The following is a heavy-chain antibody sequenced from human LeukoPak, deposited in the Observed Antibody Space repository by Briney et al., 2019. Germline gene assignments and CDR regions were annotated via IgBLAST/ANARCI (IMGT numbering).Heavy chain of an antibody. D-gene: IGHD3-3*01. Sequence: GGSLRLSCSASGFTFSYYGLSWVRQAPGKGLEWVSGFGHNGDITYSDSVKGRFTISRDNSKNTLFLQMNSLRADDTAVYFCAKQAGWGAYFSFLPFDFWGRGTLVTVSS. CDR2: FGHNGDIT. CDR3: AKQAGWGAYFSFLPFDF. CDR1: GFTFSYYG. V-gene: IGHV3-23*01. J-gene: IGHJ4*02.